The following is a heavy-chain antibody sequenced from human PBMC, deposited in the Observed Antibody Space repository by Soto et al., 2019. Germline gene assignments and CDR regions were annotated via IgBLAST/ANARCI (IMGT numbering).Heavy chain of an antibody. J-gene: IGHJ5*02. Sequence: SDTLSLTFTVSSGSISSGGYYWILIRHHPGKGLEWIGYIYYSGSTYYNPSLKSRVTISVDTSKNQFSLKLSSVTAADTAVYYCERVGEEILLWFGELNCDPWGQGPLVT. V-gene: IGHV4-31*03. CDR2: IYYSGST. CDR3: ERVGEEILLWFGELNCDP. D-gene: IGHD3-10*01. CDR1: SGSISSGGYY.